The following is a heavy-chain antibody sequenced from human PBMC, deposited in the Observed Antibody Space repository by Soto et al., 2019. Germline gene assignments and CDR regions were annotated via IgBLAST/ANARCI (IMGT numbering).Heavy chain of an antibody. CDR2: INHSGST. J-gene: IGHJ4*02. D-gene: IGHD3-22*01. Sequence: SETLSLTCAVYGGSFSGYYWSWIRQPPGKGLEWIGEINHSGSTNYNPSLKSRVTISVDPSNNQFSLKLSSVTAADTAVYYCARASYDSSTYYLDYWGQGTLVTVSS. V-gene: IGHV4-34*01. CDR3: ARASYDSSTYYLDY. CDR1: GGSFSGYY.